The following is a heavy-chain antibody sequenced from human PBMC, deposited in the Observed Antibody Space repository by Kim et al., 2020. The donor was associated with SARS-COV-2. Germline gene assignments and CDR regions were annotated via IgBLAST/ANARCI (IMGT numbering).Heavy chain of an antibody. CDR3: ASAPTPYYYDSSGYYPDY. CDR2: ISYDGSNK. Sequence: GGSLRLSCAASGFTFSSYGMHWVRQAPGKGLEWVAVISYDGSNKYYADSVKGRFTISRDNSKNTLYLQMNSLRAEDTAVYYCASAPTPYYYDSSGYYPDYWGQGTLVTVSS. J-gene: IGHJ4*02. CDR1: GFTFSSYG. V-gene: IGHV3-30*03. D-gene: IGHD3-22*01.